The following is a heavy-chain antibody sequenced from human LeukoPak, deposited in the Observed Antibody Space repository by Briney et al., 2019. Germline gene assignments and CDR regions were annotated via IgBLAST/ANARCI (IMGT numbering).Heavy chain of an antibody. V-gene: IGHV3-9*01. J-gene: IGHJ4*02. CDR3: ARESYSGSRGYFDY. CDR1: GFTFDDYA. Sequence: GGSLRLSCAASGFTFDDYAMHWVRQAPGKGLEWVSGISWNSGSIGYADSVKGRFTISRDNAKNTLYLQMNSLRAEDTAVYYCARESYSGSRGYFDYWGQGTLVTVSS. D-gene: IGHD1-26*01. CDR2: ISWNSGSI.